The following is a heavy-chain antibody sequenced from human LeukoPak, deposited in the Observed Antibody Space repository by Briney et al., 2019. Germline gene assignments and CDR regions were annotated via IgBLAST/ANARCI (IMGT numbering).Heavy chain of an antibody. J-gene: IGHJ6*03. V-gene: IGHV4-39*07. Sequence: SETLSLTCSVSGGSISRSTYHWGWIRQPPGKGLEWIGSIDRSGDTYYNPSLESRVTISVDTSKNQFSLKLSSVTAADTAVYYCARVVASPHYYYMDVWGKGTTVTVSS. CDR3: ARVVASPHYYYMDV. CDR2: IDRSGDT. CDR1: GGSISRSTYH.